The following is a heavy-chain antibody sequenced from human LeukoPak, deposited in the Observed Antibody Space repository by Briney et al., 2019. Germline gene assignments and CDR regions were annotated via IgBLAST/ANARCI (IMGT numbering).Heavy chain of an antibody. CDR3: ARGVIVVVPAALRMGELDY. CDR2: IYYSGST. D-gene: IGHD2-2*01. CDR1: GGSISSYY. V-gene: IGHV4-59*01. J-gene: IGHJ4*02. Sequence: SSETLSLTCTVSGGSISSYYWSWIRQPPGKGLEWIGYIYYSGSTNYNPSLKSRVTISVDTSKNQFSLKLSSVTAADTAVYYCARGVIVVVPAALRMGELDYWGQGTLVTVSS.